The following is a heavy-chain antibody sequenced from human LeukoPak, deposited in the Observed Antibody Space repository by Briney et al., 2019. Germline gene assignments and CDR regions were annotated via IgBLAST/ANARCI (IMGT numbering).Heavy chain of an antibody. CDR3: ARDQGDIVVVPAAILLVDY. J-gene: IGHJ4*02. CDR2: IWYDGSNK. D-gene: IGHD2-2*01. CDR1: GFTFSSYG. V-gene: IGHV3-30*19. Sequence: PGGSLRLSCAASGFTFSSYGMHWVRQAPGKGLEWVAVIWYDGSNKYYADSVKGRFTISRDNSKNTLYLQMNSLRAEDTAVYYCARDQGDIVVVPAAILLVDYWGQGTLVTVSS.